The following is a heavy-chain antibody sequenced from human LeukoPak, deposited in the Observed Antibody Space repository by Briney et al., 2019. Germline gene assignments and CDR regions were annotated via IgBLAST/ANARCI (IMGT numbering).Heavy chain of an antibody. CDR3: ARDSLLTYYYDSSGQTGAFDI. Sequence: PSETLSLTCIVSGGSISSGGYYWSWIRQHPGKGLEWIGYIYYSGSAYYNPSLKSRVTISVDTSKNQFSLKLSSVTAADTAVYYCARDSLLTYYYDSSGQTGAFDIWGQGTMVTVSS. V-gene: IGHV4-31*02. D-gene: IGHD3-22*01. CDR1: GGSISSGGYY. J-gene: IGHJ3*02. CDR2: IYYSGSA.